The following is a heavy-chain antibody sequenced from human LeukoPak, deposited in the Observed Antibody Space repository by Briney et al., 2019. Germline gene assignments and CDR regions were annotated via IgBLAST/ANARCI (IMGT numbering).Heavy chain of an antibody. D-gene: IGHD3-22*01. CDR1: GFTFSSYW. Sequence: PGGSLRLSCAASGFTFSSYWMHWVRQAPGKGLVWVSRINSDGSSTSYADSVKGRFTISRDNAKNTLYLQMNSLRAEDTAVYYCARGYYDSSGYYSQMEYFRHWGQGTLVTVSS. CDR3: ARGYYDSSGYYSQMEYFRH. J-gene: IGHJ1*01. CDR2: INSDGSST. V-gene: IGHV3-74*01.